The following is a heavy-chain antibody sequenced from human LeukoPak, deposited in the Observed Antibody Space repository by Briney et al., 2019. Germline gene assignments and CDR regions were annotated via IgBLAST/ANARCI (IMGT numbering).Heavy chain of an antibody. Sequence: GGSLRLSCAASGFTFSAYSMNWVRQAPGKGLEWIAHITNTLGISYADSVKGRFTVSRGKNSLYLQMSSLRGEDTAVYYCARDLDPWYLNLWGRGTLVTVSS. CDR2: ITNTLGI. V-gene: IGHV3-48*01. CDR1: GFTFSAYS. J-gene: IGHJ2*01. CDR3: ARDLDPWYLNL.